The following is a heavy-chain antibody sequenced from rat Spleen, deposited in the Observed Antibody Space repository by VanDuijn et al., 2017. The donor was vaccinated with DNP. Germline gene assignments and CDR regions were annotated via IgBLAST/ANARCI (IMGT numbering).Heavy chain of an antibody. D-gene: IGHD5-1*01. CDR1: GYSITSSYR. J-gene: IGHJ4*01. CDR2: INSAGST. CDR3: AKGLGADYYAMDA. Sequence: EVQLQESGPGLVKPSQSLSLTCSVTGYSITSSYRWNWIRKFPGNKLEWMGYINSAGSTNYNPSLKSRISITRDTSKNQFFLQVNSVTTEDTATYYCAKGLGADYYAMDAWGQGTSVTVSS. V-gene: IGHV3-3*01.